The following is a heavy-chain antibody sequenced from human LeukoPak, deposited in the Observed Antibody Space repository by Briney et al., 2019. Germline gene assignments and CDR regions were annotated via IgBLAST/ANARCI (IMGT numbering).Heavy chain of an antibody. D-gene: IGHD6-6*01. CDR2: IKQDGSEK. V-gene: IGHV3-7*04. J-gene: IGHJ4*02. CDR1: RFTFSSYW. CDR3: ARVEYSSSSHDY. Sequence: GGSLRLSCAASRFTFSSYWMSWVRQAPGKGLEWVANIKQDGSEKYYVDSVKGRFTISRDNAKNSLYLQMNSLRAEDTAVYYCARVEYSSSSHDYWGQGTLVTVSS.